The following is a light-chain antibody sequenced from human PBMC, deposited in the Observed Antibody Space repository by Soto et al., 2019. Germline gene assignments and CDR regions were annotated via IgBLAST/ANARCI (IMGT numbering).Light chain of an antibody. Sequence: DIHMTQSPSSLSVSVGDRVPITCLTSQNINAWLAWYQQRPGQAPKLLIYDASTVQSGVPSRFSGSGSGTEFTLTISSLQPDDFATYYCQHYNSYSEAFGQGTKVDI. V-gene: IGKV1-5*01. CDR2: DAS. J-gene: IGKJ1*01. CDR1: QNINAW. CDR3: QHYNSYSEA.